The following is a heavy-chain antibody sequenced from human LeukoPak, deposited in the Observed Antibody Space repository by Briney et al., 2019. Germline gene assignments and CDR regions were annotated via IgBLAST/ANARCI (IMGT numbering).Heavy chain of an antibody. CDR2: VDPEDGET. J-gene: IGHJ5*02. D-gene: IGHD6-19*01. CDR3: ASTPGIAVAGYST. CDR1: GYTFTDYY. V-gene: IGHV1-69-2*01. Sequence: ASVKVSCKVSGYTFTDYYMHWVQQAPGNGLEWMGLVDPEDGETIYAEKFQCRVTITADTSTDTAYMELSSLRSEDTAVYYCASTPGIAVAGYSTWGQGTLVTVSS.